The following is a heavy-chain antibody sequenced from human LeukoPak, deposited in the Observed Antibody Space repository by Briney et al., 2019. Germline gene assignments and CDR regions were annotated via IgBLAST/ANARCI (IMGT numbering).Heavy chain of an antibody. D-gene: IGHD2/OR15-2a*01. CDR1: GFTFSSYS. CDR3: TKVNSDLNGMDV. CDR2: ISSLSSYI. Sequence: TGGSLRLSCAASGFTFSSYSINWVRQAPGKGLEWVSSISSLSSYIYYADSVKGRFTISRDNAKNSLYLQMNSLRAEDTAVYYCTKVNSDLNGMDVWGQGTTVTVSS. J-gene: IGHJ6*02. V-gene: IGHV3-21*06.